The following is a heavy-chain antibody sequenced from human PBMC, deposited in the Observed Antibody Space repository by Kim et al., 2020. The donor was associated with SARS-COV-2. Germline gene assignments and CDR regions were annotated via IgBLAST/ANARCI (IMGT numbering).Heavy chain of an antibody. Sequence: SETLSLTCTVSGGSISSYYWSWIRQPPGKGLEWIGYIYYSGSTNYNPSLKSRVTISVDTSKNQFSLKLSSVTAADTAVYYCARVRGWVDYWGQGTLVTVSS. CDR1: GGSISSYY. J-gene: IGHJ4*02. CDR3: ARVRGWVDY. V-gene: IGHV4-59*13. CDR2: IYYSGST. D-gene: IGHD3-10*01.